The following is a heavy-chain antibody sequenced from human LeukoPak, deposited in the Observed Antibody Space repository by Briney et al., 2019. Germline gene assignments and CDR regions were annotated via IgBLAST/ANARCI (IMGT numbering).Heavy chain of an antibody. J-gene: IGHJ3*02. CDR3: ARLFLTADAFDI. V-gene: IGHV5-51*01. CDR1: GYSFTNYW. D-gene: IGHD3-9*01. CDR2: IHLGDSDT. Sequence: GESLKISCKGSGYSFTNYWIGWVRQMPGKGLEWMGIIHLGDSDTRYSPSFQGQVTISADRSISTAYLQWSSLKASDTAMYYCARLFLTADAFDIWGHGTMVTVSS.